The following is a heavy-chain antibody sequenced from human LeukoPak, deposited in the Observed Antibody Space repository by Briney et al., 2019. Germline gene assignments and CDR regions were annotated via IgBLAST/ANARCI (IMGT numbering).Heavy chain of an antibody. CDR3: AREPHGAGTTIFDY. CDR2: INPSGGST. J-gene: IGHJ4*02. Sequence: ASVKDSCKASGYTLTSYYMRWVRQAPGQGLEWMGIINPSGGSTSYAQKFQGRVTMTRDMSTSTVYMELSSLRSEDTAVYYCAREPHGAGTTIFDYWGQGTLVTVSS. CDR1: GYTLTSYY. D-gene: IGHD1-7*01. V-gene: IGHV1-46*01.